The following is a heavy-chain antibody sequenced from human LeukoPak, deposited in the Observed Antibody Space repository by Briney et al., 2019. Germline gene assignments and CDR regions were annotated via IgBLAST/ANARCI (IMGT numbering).Heavy chain of an antibody. CDR3: ARVFYYYDSSGYYAAEYFQH. CDR2: ISSSSSYI. Sequence: GGSLRLSCAASGFTFSSYSMNWVRQAPGKGLEWVSSISSSSSYIYYADSVKGRFTISRDNAKNSLYLQMNSLRAEDTAVYYCARVFYYYDSSGYYAAEYFQHWGQGTLVTVSS. D-gene: IGHD3-22*01. J-gene: IGHJ1*01. V-gene: IGHV3-21*01. CDR1: GFTFSSYS.